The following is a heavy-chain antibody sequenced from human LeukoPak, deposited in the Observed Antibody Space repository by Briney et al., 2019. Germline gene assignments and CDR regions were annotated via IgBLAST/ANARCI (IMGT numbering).Heavy chain of an antibody. J-gene: IGHJ4*02. Sequence: GGSLRLSCAASEFSVSSNYMTWVRQAPGKGLECVSIIYSGGTTYYADSVRGRFTISRDNSKNTLYLQMDRLRVEDTAVYYCARKSDSLMLRGGDCWGQGTLVTVSS. CDR3: ARKSDSLMLRGGDC. D-gene: IGHD3-10*01. CDR1: EFSVSSNY. V-gene: IGHV3-66*01. CDR2: IYSGGTT.